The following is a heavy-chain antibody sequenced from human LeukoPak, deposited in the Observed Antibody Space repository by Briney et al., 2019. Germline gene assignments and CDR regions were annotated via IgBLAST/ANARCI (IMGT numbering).Heavy chain of an antibody. CDR1: GVSFDDYY. Sequence: SETLSLTCAVSGVSFDDYYWSWVRQTPGKGLEWIGSIYYGGSTYYNPSRRSRLTISVDTSRNQFSLKLSSVTAADTAVYYCARNVRHFDFWGQGTLVTVSS. CDR2: IYYGGST. V-gene: IGHV4-59*05. J-gene: IGHJ4*02. CDR3: ARNVRHFDF.